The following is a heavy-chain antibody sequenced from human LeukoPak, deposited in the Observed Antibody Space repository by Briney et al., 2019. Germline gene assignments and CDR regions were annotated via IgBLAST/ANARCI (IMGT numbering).Heavy chain of an antibody. CDR3: ARGPPIIDSSGYPGAFDI. D-gene: IGHD3-22*01. CDR1: GYTFTSYD. J-gene: IGHJ3*02. V-gene: IGHV1-8*01. Sequence: ASVKVSCKASGYTFTSYDINWVRQATGQGLEWMGWMNPNSGNTGYAQKFQGRVTMTRNTSISTAYMELSSLRSEDTAVYYCARGPPIIDSSGYPGAFDIWGQGTMVTVSS. CDR2: MNPNSGNT.